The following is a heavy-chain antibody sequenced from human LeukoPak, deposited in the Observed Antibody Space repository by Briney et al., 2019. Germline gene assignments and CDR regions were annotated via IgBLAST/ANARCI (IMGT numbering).Heavy chain of an antibody. CDR2: IPYDGSTI. CDR1: GFRRSSYT. CDR3: ASRTATVMDY. D-gene: IGHD4-17*01. Sequence: GGSLGHSCSASGFRRSSYTMHWVRQAPRKGLEWVAVIPYDGSTIYYADSVKGRFTISRDNSKNTLYLQMDSLRPEDTAVYYCASRTATVMDYWGQGTLGTVSS. V-gene: IGHV3-30-3*01. J-gene: IGHJ4*02.